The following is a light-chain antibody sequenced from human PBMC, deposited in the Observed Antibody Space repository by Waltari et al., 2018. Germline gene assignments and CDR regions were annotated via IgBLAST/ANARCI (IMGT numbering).Light chain of an antibody. CDR1: QSVSSSY. Sequence: IVLTQSPGTLSLSPGERATLSCRASQSVSSSYLAWYQQKPGQAPRLLIYGASSRATGIPDRFRGSGSGTDFTLPISRLEPEDFAVYYCQQYGSSPLTFGGGTKVEIK. CDR3: QQYGSSPLT. J-gene: IGKJ4*01. CDR2: GAS. V-gene: IGKV3-20*01.